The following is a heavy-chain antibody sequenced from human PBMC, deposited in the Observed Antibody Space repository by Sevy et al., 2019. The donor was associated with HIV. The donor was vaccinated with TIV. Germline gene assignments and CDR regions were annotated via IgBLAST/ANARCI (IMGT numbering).Heavy chain of an antibody. CDR1: GFTFSSYA. D-gene: IGHD3-3*01. CDR2: ISYDGSNK. V-gene: IGHV3-30*04. J-gene: IGHJ5*02. CDR3: ASARGISPYYYDFWSGYFNWFDP. Sequence: GGSLRLSCAASGFTFSSYAMHWVRQAPGKGLEWVAVISYDGSNKYYADSVKGRFTISRDNSKNTLYLQMNSLGAEDTAVYYCASARGISPYYYDFWSGYFNWFDPWGQGTLVTVSS.